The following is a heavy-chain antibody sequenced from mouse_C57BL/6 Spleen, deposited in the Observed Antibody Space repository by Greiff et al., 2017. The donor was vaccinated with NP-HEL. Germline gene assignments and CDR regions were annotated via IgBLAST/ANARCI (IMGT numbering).Heavy chain of an antibody. CDR2: IDPENGDT. CDR3: TIYYDYDGSRFAY. D-gene: IGHD2-4*01. CDR1: GFNIKDDY. J-gene: IGHJ3*01. Sequence: EVQLQQSGAELVRPGASVKLSCTASGFNIKDDYMHWVKQRPEQGLEWFGWIDPENGDTEYASKFQGKATITADTSSNTAYLQLSSLTSEDTAVYYCTIYYDYDGSRFAYWGQGTLVTVSA. V-gene: IGHV14-4*01.